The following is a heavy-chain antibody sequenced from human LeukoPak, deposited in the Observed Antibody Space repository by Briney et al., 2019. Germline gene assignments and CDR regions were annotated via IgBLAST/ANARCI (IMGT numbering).Heavy chain of an antibody. D-gene: IGHD3-9*01. Sequence: GGSLRLPCTASGFTFGDYAMNWFRQAPGKGLDGVAFIRYDGSNKYYADSVKGRFTISRDNSKNTLYLQMNSLRAEDTAVYYCAKDRQYYDILTGYYKGGYFDYWGQGTLVTVSS. J-gene: IGHJ4*02. V-gene: IGHV3-30*02. CDR1: GFTFGDYA. CDR2: IRYDGSNK. CDR3: AKDRQYYDILTGYYKGGYFDY.